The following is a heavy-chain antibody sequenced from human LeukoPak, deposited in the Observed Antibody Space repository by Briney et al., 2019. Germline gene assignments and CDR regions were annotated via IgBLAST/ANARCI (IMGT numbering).Heavy chain of an antibody. CDR1: GGSFSGYY. J-gene: IGHJ6*02. D-gene: IGHD3-10*01. Sequence: SETLSLTCAVYGGSFSGYYWSWIRQAPRKGLEWIGEINHSGGTNYNPSLKSRGTIAVDTSKNQFSLKLSSVTAADTALYYCVRVGDFGSGSYQDAMDVWGQGTTVTVSS. V-gene: IGHV4-34*01. CDR2: INHSGGT. CDR3: VRVGDFGSGSYQDAMDV.